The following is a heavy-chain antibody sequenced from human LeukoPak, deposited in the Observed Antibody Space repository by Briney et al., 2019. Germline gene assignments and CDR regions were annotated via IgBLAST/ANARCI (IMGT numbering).Heavy chain of an antibody. Sequence: PSETLSLTCTVSGGSISSGGYYWSWIRQPPGKGLEWIGYIYHSGSTYYNPSLKSRVTISVDRSKNQFSLKLSSVTAADTAVYYCARGPDFWSGYLYWYFDLWGRGTLVTVSS. CDR2: IYHSGST. V-gene: IGHV4-30-2*01. CDR1: GGSISSGGYY. D-gene: IGHD3-3*01. CDR3: ARGPDFWSGYLYWYFDL. J-gene: IGHJ2*01.